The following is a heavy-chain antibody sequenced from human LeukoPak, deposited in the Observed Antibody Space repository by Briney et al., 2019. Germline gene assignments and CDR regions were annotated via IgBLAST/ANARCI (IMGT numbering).Heavy chain of an antibody. Sequence: GGSLRLSCAASGFTFSSYEMNWVRQAPGKGLEWVSYISSSGSTIYYADSVKGRFTISRDKARNSLYLQMNSLRAEDTAVYYCARDDPVYDYVWGSYRWGQGTLVTVSS. CDR2: ISSSGSTI. V-gene: IGHV3-48*03. J-gene: IGHJ4*02. CDR3: ARDDPVYDYVWGSYR. CDR1: GFTFSSYE. D-gene: IGHD3-16*02.